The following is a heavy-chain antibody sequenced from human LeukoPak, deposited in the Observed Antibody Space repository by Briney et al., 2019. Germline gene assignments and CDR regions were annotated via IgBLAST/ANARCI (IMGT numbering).Heavy chain of an antibody. CDR1: GFTFSSYS. V-gene: IGHV3-23*01. J-gene: IGHJ4*02. CDR2: VSGSGGST. CDR3: ARDGSGYGSFDY. D-gene: IGHD3-22*01. Sequence: PGGSLTLSCAASGFTFSSYSMNWVRQAPGRGLEWVSRVSGSGGSTYYADSAKGRFSISSDNSKNTLYLQMNNLRAEDTAVYYCARDGSGYGSFDYWGRGTLVTVSS.